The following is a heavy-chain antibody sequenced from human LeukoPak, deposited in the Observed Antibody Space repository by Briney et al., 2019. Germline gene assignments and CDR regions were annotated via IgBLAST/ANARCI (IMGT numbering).Heavy chain of an antibody. CDR2: VRSKENNYAT. CDR3: AWAGGNLLLLDF. V-gene: IGHV3-73*01. Sequence: PGGSLRLSCAASGSLISGSAMHWVRQVSGKGLQWIGRVRSKENNYATTYGASMEGRFTISRDDSKNTAYLQMDSLKTEDMAVYYCAWAGGNLLLLDFWGRGTLVTVSS. J-gene: IGHJ4*02. D-gene: IGHD2-15*01. CDR1: GSLISGSA.